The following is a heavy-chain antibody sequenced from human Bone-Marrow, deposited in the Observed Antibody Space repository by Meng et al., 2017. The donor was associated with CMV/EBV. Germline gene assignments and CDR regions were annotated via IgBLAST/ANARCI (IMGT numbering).Heavy chain of an antibody. J-gene: IGHJ5*02. Sequence: SCAASGFTFDDYGMSWVRQAPGKGLEWVSGINWNGGSTGYADSVKGRFTISRDNAKNSLYLQMNSLRAEDTALYYCARAVPAAMNNWFDPWGQGTLVTVSS. CDR2: INWNGGST. CDR1: GFTFDDYG. V-gene: IGHV3-20*04. CDR3: ARAVPAAMNNWFDP. D-gene: IGHD2-2*01.